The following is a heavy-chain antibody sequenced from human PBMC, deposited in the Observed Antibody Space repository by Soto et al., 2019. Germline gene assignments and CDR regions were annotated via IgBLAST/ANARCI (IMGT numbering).Heavy chain of an antibody. CDR3: AKARSISTTTRPVKDAFHI. Sequence: EVQLLESGGGLVQPGDSLRLSCVASGFTFSNYAMTWVRQAPGKGLEWVSGIDGSGGITYYTESVKGRFTISRDNSKNTLFLQMNSLRVEDTAIYYCAKARSISTTTRPVKDAFHIWGRGTMVTVSS. J-gene: IGHJ3*02. CDR2: IDGSGGIT. CDR1: GFTFSNYA. D-gene: IGHD1-1*01. V-gene: IGHV3-23*01.